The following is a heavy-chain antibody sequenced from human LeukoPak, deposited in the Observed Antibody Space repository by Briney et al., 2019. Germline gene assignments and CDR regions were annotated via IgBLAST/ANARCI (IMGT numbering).Heavy chain of an antibody. V-gene: IGHV4-61*05. J-gene: IGHJ6*03. CDR1: GGSISSSSYY. Sequence: PSETLSLTCTVSGGSISSSSYYWGWIRQPPGKGLEWIGYIYYSGSTNYNPSLKSRVTISVDTSKNQFSLKLSSVTAADTAVYYCAGLWSGGVFYYYYYMDVWGKGTTVTVSS. CDR3: AGLWSGGVFYYYYYMDV. D-gene: IGHD3-10*02. CDR2: IYYSGST.